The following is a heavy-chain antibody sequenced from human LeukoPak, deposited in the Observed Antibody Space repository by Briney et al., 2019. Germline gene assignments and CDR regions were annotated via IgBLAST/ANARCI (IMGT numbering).Heavy chain of an antibody. J-gene: IGHJ6*02. CDR3: ASRRPHGYSSSWLYYYYYGMDV. CDR1: GGSISSSSYY. V-gene: IGHV4-39*01. Sequence: SETLSLTCTVSGGSISSSSYYWGWIRQPPGKGLEWIGSIYYSGSTYYNPSLKSRVTISVDTSKNQFSLKLSSVTAADTAVYYCASRRPHGYSSSWLYYYYYGMDVWGQGTTVTVSS. CDR2: IYYSGST. D-gene: IGHD6-13*01.